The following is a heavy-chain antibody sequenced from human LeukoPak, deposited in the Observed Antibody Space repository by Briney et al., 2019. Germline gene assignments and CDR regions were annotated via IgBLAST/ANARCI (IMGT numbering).Heavy chain of an antibody. D-gene: IGHD3-3*01. CDR2: IYTSGST. V-gene: IGHV4-4*07. Sequence: SIXXXYWSWIRQXAGKGLEWIGRIYTSGSTNYNPSLKSRVTMSVDTSKNQFSLKLSSVTAADTAVYYCARDYDFWSGTTFDYWGQGTLVTVSS. J-gene: IGHJ4*02. CDR1: SIXXXY. CDR3: ARDYDFWSGTTFDY.